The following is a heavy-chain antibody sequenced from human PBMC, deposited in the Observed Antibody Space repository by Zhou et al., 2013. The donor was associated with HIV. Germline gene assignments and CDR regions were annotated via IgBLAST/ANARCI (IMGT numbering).Heavy chain of an antibody. V-gene: IGHV1-8*03. Sequence: QVQLVQSGAEVKKPGASVKVSCKASGYTFTNYDINWVRQATGQGLEWMGWMNPRSGNTGYAQKFQGRVTVTRNTSINTAYMELSGLRSEDTAVYYCARHRRYGDNSYSFDIWGQGTMVTVSS. CDR1: GYTFTNYD. CDR3: ARHRRYGDNSYSFDI. D-gene: IGHD4-17*01. CDR2: MNPRSGNT. J-gene: IGHJ3*02.